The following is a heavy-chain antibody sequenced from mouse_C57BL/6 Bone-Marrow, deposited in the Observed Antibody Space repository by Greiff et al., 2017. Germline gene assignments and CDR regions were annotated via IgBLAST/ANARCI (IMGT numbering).Heavy chain of an antibody. Sequence: QVQLQQPGAELVRPGSSVKLSCKASGYTFTSYWMDWVKQRPGQGLEWIGNIYPSDSETHYNQKFKDKATLTVDKSSSTAYMQLSSLTSEYSAVYYCALITTVVANVDYWGQGTTLTVSS. CDR3: ALITTVVANVDY. CDR2: IYPSDSET. D-gene: IGHD1-1*01. CDR1: GYTFTSYW. V-gene: IGHV1-61*01. J-gene: IGHJ2*01.